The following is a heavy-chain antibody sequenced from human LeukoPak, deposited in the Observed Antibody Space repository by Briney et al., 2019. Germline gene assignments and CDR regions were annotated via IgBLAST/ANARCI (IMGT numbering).Heavy chain of an antibody. Sequence: GASVKVSCKASGYTFTGYYMHWVRQAPGQGLEWMGWINPNSGGTNYAQKLQGRVTMTTDTSTSTAYMELRSLRSDDTAVYYCARVRGRDTAMVTHWDYWGQGTLVTVSS. J-gene: IGHJ4*02. CDR2: INPNSGGT. CDR3: ARVRGRDTAMVTHWDY. D-gene: IGHD5-18*01. CDR1: GYTFTGYY. V-gene: IGHV1-2*02.